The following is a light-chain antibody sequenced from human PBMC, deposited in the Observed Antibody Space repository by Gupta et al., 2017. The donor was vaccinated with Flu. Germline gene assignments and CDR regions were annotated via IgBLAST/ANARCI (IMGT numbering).Light chain of an antibody. Sequence: GQTVRSTGNGASLRGYYAGWYQQKPGGAPVLVIYGKNNRPSGGPDRFSGASSGSKASLTITGAQAEDEADYYCSARDAGSNTGVFGGGTKLTVL. V-gene: IGLV3-19*01. J-gene: IGLJ2*01. CDR2: GKN. CDR1: SLRGYY. CDR3: SARDAGSNTGV.